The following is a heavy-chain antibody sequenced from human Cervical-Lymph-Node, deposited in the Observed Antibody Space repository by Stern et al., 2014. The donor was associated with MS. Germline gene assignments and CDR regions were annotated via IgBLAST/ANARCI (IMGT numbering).Heavy chain of an antibody. CDR1: GYTFIDYY. Sequence: VQLVQSGAEVKKPGASVTVSCRTSGYTFIDYYIHWVRQAPGQGLEWMGIINLSDGATTYAQKFQGRVTMTRDTSTNTAYMQLGSLTSEDTAVFFCAREGADNDAFDVWGQGTMVTVSP. D-gene: IGHD1-26*01. CDR3: AREGADNDAFDV. CDR2: INLSDGAT. V-gene: IGHV1-46*03. J-gene: IGHJ3*01.